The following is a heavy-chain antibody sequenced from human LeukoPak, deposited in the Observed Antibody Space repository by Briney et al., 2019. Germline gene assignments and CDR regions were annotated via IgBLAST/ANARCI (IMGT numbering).Heavy chain of an antibody. D-gene: IGHD3-22*01. Sequence: GGSLRRSCAASGFTFSDYYMSWLRQAPGMGLEWISYISPRSNTIYYADSVKGRFTISRDNAKNSLYLQMNSLRAEDTAVYYCARRIYYDNSVYRYWGQGTLVTVSS. CDR1: GFTFSDYY. V-gene: IGHV3-11*04. J-gene: IGHJ4*02. CDR2: ISPRSNTI. CDR3: ARRIYYDNSVYRY.